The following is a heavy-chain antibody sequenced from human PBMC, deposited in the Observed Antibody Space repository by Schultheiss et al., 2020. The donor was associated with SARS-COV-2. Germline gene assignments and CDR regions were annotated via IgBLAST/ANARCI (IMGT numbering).Heavy chain of an antibody. D-gene: IGHD2-2*01. Sequence: SETLSLTCADYGGSFSGYYWSWIRQPPGKGLEWIGEINHSGGTNYNSSLKSRVTISVATSKNQFSLKLSSVTAADTAVYYCAREEGYCSSTSCQGAFDIWGQGTMVTVSS. V-gene: IGHV4-34*01. CDR2: INHSGGT. J-gene: IGHJ3*02. CDR1: GGSFSGYY. CDR3: AREEGYCSSTSCQGAFDI.